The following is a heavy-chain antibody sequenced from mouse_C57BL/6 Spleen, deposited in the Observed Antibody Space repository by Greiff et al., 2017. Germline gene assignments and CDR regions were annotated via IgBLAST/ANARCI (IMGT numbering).Heavy chain of an antibody. J-gene: IGHJ3*01. D-gene: IGHD2-4*01. CDR2: IYPGDGAT. CDR3: AREGDDYDGAD. V-gene: IGHV1-80*01. CDR1: GYAFSSYW. Sequence: LQESGASVKISCKASGYAFSSYWMNWVKQRPGKGLEWIGQIYPGDGATNYNGKFKGKATLTADKSSSTAYMQLSSLTSEDSAVYFCAREGDDYDGADWGQGTLVTVSA.